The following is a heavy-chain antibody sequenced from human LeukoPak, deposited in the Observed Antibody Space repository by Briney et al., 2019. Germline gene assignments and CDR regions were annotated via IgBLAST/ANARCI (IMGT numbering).Heavy chain of an antibody. J-gene: IGHJ5*01. CDR1: GFTFSSYA. CDR2: IGGSGGST. Sequence: GGSLRLSCAASGFTFSSYAMSWVRQAPGKGLEWVSGIGGSGGSTYYADSVKGRFTISRNNSKNTLYLQMNSLRAEDTAVYYCAKERSALPSYNSFDSWGQGTLVTVSS. D-gene: IGHD2-2*01. V-gene: IGHV3-23*01. CDR3: AKERSALPSYNSFDS.